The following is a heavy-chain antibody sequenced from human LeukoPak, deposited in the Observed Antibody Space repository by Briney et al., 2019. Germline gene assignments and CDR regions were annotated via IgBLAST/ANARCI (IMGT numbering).Heavy chain of an antibody. CDR3: ARDDADSAYAAGDF. CDR1: GGTFTSYT. CDR2: IIPLLGVA. V-gene: IGHV1-69*04. D-gene: IGHD5-12*01. J-gene: IGHJ4*02. Sequence: SVKVSCKASGGTFTSYTFSWVRPAPGHGLEWMGRIIPLLGVANYAQKFQDRVTIFAEKSTSTVYMQLSSLRSEDTAIYYCARDDADSAYAAGDFWGQGTLVTVSS.